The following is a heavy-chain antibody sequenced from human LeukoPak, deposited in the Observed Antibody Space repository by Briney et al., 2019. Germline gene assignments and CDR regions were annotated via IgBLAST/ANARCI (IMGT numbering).Heavy chain of an antibody. CDR3: ARTALYPGYCSGGSCYSGFYY. J-gene: IGHJ4*02. CDR2: INAGNGNT. CDR1: GYTFTSYA. V-gene: IGHV1-3*01. D-gene: IGHD2-15*01. Sequence: ASVKVSCKASGYTFTSYAMHWVRQAPGRRLEWMGWINAGNGNTKYSQKFQGRVTITRDTSASTAYMELSSLRSEDTAVYYCARTALYPGYCSGGSCYSGFYYWGQGTLVTVSS.